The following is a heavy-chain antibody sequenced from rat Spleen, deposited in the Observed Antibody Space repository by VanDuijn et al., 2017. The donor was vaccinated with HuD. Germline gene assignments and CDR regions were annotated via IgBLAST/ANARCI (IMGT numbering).Heavy chain of an antibody. V-gene: IGHV3-3*01. D-gene: IGHD1-6*01. CDR2: INSAGST. J-gene: IGHJ4*01. Sequence: EVQLQESGPGLVKPSQSLSLTCSVTGHSISSSYRWNWIREFPGSKLEWMGYINSAGSTNYNPSLKSRISITRDTSKNQFFLQVNSVTTEDTATDYCARSAILRIVRDVMDAWGQGTSVTVSS. CDR1: GHSISSSYR. CDR3: ARSAILRIVRDVMDA.